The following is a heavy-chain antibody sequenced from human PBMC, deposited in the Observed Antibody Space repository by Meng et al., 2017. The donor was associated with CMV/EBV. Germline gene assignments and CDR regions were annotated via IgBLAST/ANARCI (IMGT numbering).Heavy chain of an antibody. V-gene: IGHV4-39*06. CDR3: ARDSAVAGVVDY. J-gene: IGHJ4*02. D-gene: IGHD6-19*01. Sequence: RLRLQGPGPGLVKPSETLSLTCTVFGGSISRSSYYWGWIRQPPGKGLGWIGTIYYSGSTYYNPSLKSRVTISVDTSKNQFSLKLSSVTAADTAVYYCARDSAVAGVVDYWGQGTLVTVSS. CDR1: GGSISRSSYY. CDR2: IYYSGST.